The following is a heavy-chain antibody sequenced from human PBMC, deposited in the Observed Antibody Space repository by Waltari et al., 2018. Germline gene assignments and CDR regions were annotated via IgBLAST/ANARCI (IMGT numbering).Heavy chain of an antibody. CDR3: ARASTMTRDYYYYGMDV. V-gene: IGHV7-4-1*02. Sequence: QVQLVQSGSELKKPGASVKVSCKASGYTFNSYAMNGVRQAPGQGLEWMGWINTNTGNPTYAQGFTGRFVFSLDTSVSTAYLQISSLKAEDTAVYYCARASTMTRDYYYYGMDVWGQGTTVTVSS. CDR1: GYTFNSYA. J-gene: IGHJ6*02. CDR2: INTNTGNP. D-gene: IGHD3-22*01.